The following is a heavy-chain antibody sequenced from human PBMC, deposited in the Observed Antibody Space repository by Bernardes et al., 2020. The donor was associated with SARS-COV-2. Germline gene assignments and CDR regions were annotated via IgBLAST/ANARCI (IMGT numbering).Heavy chain of an antibody. D-gene: IGHD2-2*01. Sequence: RPAPGKGLEWVSAISGSGGSTYYADSVKGRFTISRDNSKNTLYLQMNSLRAEDTAVYYCAKGRIVVVPAYFDYWGQGTLVTVSS. V-gene: IGHV3-23*01. CDR3: AKGRIVVVPAYFDY. CDR2: ISGSGGST. J-gene: IGHJ4*02.